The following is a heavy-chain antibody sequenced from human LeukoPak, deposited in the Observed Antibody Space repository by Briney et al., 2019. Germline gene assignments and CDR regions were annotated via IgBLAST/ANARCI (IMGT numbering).Heavy chain of an antibody. CDR1: GFTFSNYW. J-gene: IGHJ3*02. CDR2: ITSDASST. V-gene: IGHV3-74*01. Sequence: GGSLRLSCAASGFTFSNYWMHWVRRAPGKGLVWVSRITSDASSTSYADSVKGRFTISRDNAKNTLYQRMNSLRAEDTAVYYCAREFEGQEAGAYGSGSYDVFDIWGQGTMVTVSS. CDR3: AREFEGQEAGAYGSGSYDVFDI. D-gene: IGHD3-10*01.